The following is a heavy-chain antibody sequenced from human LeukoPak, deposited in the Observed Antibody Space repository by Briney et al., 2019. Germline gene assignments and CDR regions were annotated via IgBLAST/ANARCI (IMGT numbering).Heavy chain of an antibody. CDR2: ISGSGGST. D-gene: IGHD2-15*01. V-gene: IGHV3-23*01. Sequence: GGSLRLSCAASGFTFSSYAMSWVRQAPGKGLEWVSAISGSGGSTYYADSVKGRFTISRDNSKNTLYLQMNSLRAEDTAVYYCAKDRGGVVAATMFDYWGQGTLVTVSS. CDR1: GFTFSSYA. CDR3: AKDRGGVVAATMFDY. J-gene: IGHJ4*02.